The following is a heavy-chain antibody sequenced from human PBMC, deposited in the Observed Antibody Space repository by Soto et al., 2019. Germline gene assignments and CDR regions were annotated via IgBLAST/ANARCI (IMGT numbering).Heavy chain of an antibody. V-gene: IGHV1-69*06. CDR3: NRGSEYDFWSGYL. CDR1: GGTSTRYA. Sequence: QERLVQSGAEVRKPGSSVKVSCKVTGGTSTRYAINCVRQAPGQGLEWKGGIVPMFVTSKYAQKFQGRVTMTADTSTNIAYMELRSLRSEDTAVYYCNRGSEYDFWSGYLWGQGTLVSVSS. J-gene: IGHJ4*02. D-gene: IGHD3-3*01. CDR2: IVPMFVTS.